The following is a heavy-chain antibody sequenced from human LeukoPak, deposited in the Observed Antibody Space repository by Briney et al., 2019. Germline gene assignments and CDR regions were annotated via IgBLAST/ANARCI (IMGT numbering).Heavy chain of an antibody. Sequence: ASVKVSCKVSGYTLTELSMHWVRQAPGKGLEWMGGFDPEDGETIYAQKFQGRVTITADESTSTAYMELSSLRSEDTAVYYCARVEGSDFWSGYYYYWGQGTLVTVSS. J-gene: IGHJ4*02. CDR3: ARVEGSDFWSGYYYY. V-gene: IGHV1-24*01. D-gene: IGHD3-3*01. CDR2: FDPEDGET. CDR1: GYTLTELS.